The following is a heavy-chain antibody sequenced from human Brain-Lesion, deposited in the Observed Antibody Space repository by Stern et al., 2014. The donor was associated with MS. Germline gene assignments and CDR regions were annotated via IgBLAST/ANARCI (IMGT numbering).Heavy chain of an antibody. V-gene: IGHV4-61*02. J-gene: IGHJ6*02. CDR3: ARGRVVPGFQYYATDV. CDR2: IFNSGSP. Sequence: DQLVESGPGLVKPSQTLSLSCTVSGGSISSGGYYWSWIRQPAGKGMEWIGRIFNSGSPSYTPSLKSRFTISIDTSKNQFSLRLNSMTAADTAVYYCARGRVVPGFQYYATDVWGQGTTVIVSS. CDR1: GGSISSGGYY. D-gene: IGHD2-2*01.